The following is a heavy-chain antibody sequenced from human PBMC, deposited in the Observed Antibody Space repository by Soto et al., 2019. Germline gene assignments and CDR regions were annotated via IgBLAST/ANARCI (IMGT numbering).Heavy chain of an antibody. CDR2: IYHSGST. Sequence: ASETLSLTCVVSGGSISRSNWWSWVRQPPGKGLEWIGEIYHSGSTNYNPSLKSRVTISVDKSKNQFSLNLSSVTAADTAVYYCASEKVTGYGMDVWGQGTTVTVSS. J-gene: IGHJ6*02. CDR3: ASEKVTGYGMDV. CDR1: GGSISRSNW. V-gene: IGHV4-4*02. D-gene: IGHD3-10*01.